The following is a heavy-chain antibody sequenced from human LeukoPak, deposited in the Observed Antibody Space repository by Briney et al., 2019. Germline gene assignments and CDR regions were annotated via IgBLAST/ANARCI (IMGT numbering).Heavy chain of an antibody. D-gene: IGHD2-21*02. V-gene: IGHV3-30*03. Sequence: GGSLRLSCEASGFTFSSYGIHWVRQAPDKGLEWVAVVSYDGSDKYYADSVKGRFTISRDNSKNTLYLQMNSLRAEDTAVYYCARDHMDPSYCGGDCYTDYWGQGTLVTVSS. CDR2: VSYDGSDK. CDR3: ARDHMDPSYCGGDCYTDY. CDR1: GFTFSSYG. J-gene: IGHJ4*02.